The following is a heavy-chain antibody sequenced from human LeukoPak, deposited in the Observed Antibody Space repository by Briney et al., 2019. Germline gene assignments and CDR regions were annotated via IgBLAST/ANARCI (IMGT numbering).Heavy chain of an antibody. CDR3: AKQRSEVVVAATNY. D-gene: IGHD2-15*01. Sequence: GGSLRLSCAASGFTFSSYAMTWVRQAPGKGLEWASPITGGGDTTYYADSVRGRFTISRDNSKNTLSLQTNSLRAEDTAVYYCAKQRSEVVVAATNYWGQGTLVTVSS. J-gene: IGHJ4*02. CDR2: ITGGGDTT. CDR1: GFTFSSYA. V-gene: IGHV3-23*01.